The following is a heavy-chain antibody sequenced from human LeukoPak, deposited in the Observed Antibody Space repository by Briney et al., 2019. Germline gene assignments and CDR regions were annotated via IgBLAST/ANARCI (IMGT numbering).Heavy chain of an antibody. Sequence: GGSLRLSCAASGFTFSSYGMHWVRQAPGKGLEWVAFIRYDGSNKYYADSVEGRFTISRDNSKSTLYLQMNSLRAEDTAVYYCAKRGVGNYFDYWGQGTLVTVSS. CDR1: GFTFSSYG. CDR2: IRYDGSNK. J-gene: IGHJ4*02. CDR3: AKRGVGNYFDY. V-gene: IGHV3-30*02. D-gene: IGHD3-10*01.